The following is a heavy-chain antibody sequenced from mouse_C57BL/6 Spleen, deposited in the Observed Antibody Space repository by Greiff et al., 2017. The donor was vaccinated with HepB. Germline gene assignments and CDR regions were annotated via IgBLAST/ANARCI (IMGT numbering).Heavy chain of an antibody. CDR2: IYPGNSDT. Sequence: VQLKESGTVLARPGASVKMSCKTSGYTFTSYWMHWVKQRPGQGLEWIGAIYPGNSDTSYNQKFKGKAKLTAVTSASDSYMELSSLTNEDSAVDYCTREFTTVVVPGFDYWGQGTLVTVSS. CDR1: GYTFTSYW. J-gene: IGHJ3*01. D-gene: IGHD1-1*01. CDR3: TREFTTVVVPGFDY. V-gene: IGHV1-5*01.